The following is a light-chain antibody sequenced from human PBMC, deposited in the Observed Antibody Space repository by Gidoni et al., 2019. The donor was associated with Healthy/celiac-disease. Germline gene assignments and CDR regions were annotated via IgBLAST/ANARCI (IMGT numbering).Light chain of an antibody. CDR1: NIGSKS. Sequence: SYVLTQPPSVSVAPGKTARITCGGNNIGSKSVHWYRQKPGQAPVLVVYDDSDRPSGIPERFSGSNSGNTATLTISRVEAGDEADYYCQVWDSSSDLVVFGGGTKLTVL. V-gene: IGLV3-21*03. J-gene: IGLJ2*01. CDR2: DDS. CDR3: QVWDSSSDLVV.